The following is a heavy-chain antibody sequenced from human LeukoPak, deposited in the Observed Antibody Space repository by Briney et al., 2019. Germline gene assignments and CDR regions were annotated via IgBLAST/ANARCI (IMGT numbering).Heavy chain of an antibody. CDR2: MNPNSGNT. V-gene: IGHV1-8*01. J-gene: IGHJ6*02. CDR3: ARVKKDRYGMDV. CDR1: GYTFTSYD. Sequence: ASVKVSCKASGYTFTSYDINWVRQATGQGLEWMGWMNPNSGNTGYAQKFQGRVTMTRNTSISTAYMELSRLRSEDTAVYYCARVKKDRYGMDVWGQGTTVTVSS.